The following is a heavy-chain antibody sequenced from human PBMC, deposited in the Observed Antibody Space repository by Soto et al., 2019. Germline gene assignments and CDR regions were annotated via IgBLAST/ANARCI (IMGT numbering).Heavy chain of an antibody. CDR3: ARNWQYYYDSSGYYGNSGLYDY. CDR2: IYYSGPT. Sequence: SETLSLPCTVSGGSLRRSRYYVCRLRQPPGKGLEGIGSIYYSGPTYYNPSLKSRVTISVDTSKNQFSLKLSSVTAADTAVYYCARNWQYYYDSSGYYGNSGLYDYWGQGTLVTVS. CDR1: GGSLRRSRYY. V-gene: IGHV4-39*01. D-gene: IGHD3-22*01. J-gene: IGHJ4*02.